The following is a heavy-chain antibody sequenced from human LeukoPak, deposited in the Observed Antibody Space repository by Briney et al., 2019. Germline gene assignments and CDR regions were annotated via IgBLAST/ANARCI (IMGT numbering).Heavy chain of an antibody. CDR2: IWYDGSNK. CDR1: GFNFRNYG. J-gene: IGHJ5*02. Sequence: PGGSLRLSCAASGFNFRNYGMHWVRQAPGKGVEWVAVIWYDGSNKYYVDSVEGRFTISRDNAKNTLYLEMDSLRAEDTAVYYCARGFKFYDSRGYDSHESDDWFDTWGQGILVTVSS. D-gene: IGHD3-22*01. CDR3: ARGFKFYDSRGYDSHESDDWFDT. V-gene: IGHV3-33*01.